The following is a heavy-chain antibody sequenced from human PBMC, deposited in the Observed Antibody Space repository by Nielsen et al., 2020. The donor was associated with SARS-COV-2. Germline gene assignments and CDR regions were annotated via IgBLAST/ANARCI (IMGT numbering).Heavy chain of an antibody. CDR3: ATSTPLVRSAWFDP. CDR1: GGTFSSYA. D-gene: IGHD3-3*01. V-gene: IGHV1-69*06. Sequence: SVKVSCKASGGTFSSYAISWVRQAPGQELEWMGGIIPIFGTANYAQKFQGRVTMTEDTSTDTAYMELSSLRSEDTAVYYCATSTPLVRSAWFDPWGQGTLVTVSS. J-gene: IGHJ5*02. CDR2: IIPIFGTA.